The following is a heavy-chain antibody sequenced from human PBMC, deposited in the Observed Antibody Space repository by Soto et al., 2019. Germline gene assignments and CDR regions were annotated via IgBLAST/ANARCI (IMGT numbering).Heavy chain of an antibody. CDR1: GYTFTGYY. CDR3: ARVRTPSVEWLVDYYFDY. V-gene: IGHV1-2*02. D-gene: IGHD6-19*01. CDR2: INPNSGGT. Sequence: ASVKVSGKASGYTFTGYYMHWVRQAPGQGLEWMGWINPNSGGTNYAQKFQGRVTMTRDTSISTAYMELSRLRSDDTAVYYCARVRTPSVEWLVDYYFDYWGQGTLVTVSS. J-gene: IGHJ4*02.